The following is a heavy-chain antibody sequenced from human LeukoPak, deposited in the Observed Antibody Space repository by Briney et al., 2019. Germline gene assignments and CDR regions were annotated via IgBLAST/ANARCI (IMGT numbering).Heavy chain of an antibody. CDR3: ARVSVSYWSDYYLYDY. CDR2: INWSGGST. J-gene: IGHJ4*02. V-gene: IGHV3-20*04. Sequence: GGSLRLSCAASGFTFDDYGMSWVRQAPGKGLEWVSGINWSGGSTGYADSVKGRFTISRDNAKNSLYLQMNSLRAEDTALYYCARVSVSYWSDYYLYDYWGQGTLVTVSS. D-gene: IGHD3-3*01. CDR1: GFTFDDYG.